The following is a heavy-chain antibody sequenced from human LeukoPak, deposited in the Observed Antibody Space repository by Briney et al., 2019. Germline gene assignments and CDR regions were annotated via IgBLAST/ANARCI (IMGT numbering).Heavy chain of an antibody. Sequence: PSLAVSLTCAVYVWWFRRYYWRWLGQPPGKGREWVGEINHSGSTNYNPPLNSRVTISVDTSKSQFSLKLSSVTAADTAVYYCARKVQYYDFWSGYYTGIEHRSAFDYWGQGTLVTVSS. CDR1: VWWFRRYY. CDR2: INHSGST. J-gene: IGHJ4*02. D-gene: IGHD3-3*01. V-gene: IGHV4-34*01. CDR3: ARKVQYYDFWSGYYTGIEHRSAFDY.